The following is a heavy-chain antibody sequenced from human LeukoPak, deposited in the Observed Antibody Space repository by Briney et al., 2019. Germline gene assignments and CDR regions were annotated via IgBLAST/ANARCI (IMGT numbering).Heavy chain of an antibody. Sequence: GGSLRLSCAASGFTFSSYWMSWVRQAPGKGLEWVANIQQDGSQKYYVDSVKGRFSISRDNAKNSLYLQMNSLRAEDTAVYYCARGLDYYSGMDVWGQGTTVTVSS. CDR1: GFTFSSYW. D-gene: IGHD3-9*01. V-gene: IGHV3-7*01. J-gene: IGHJ6*02. CDR2: IQQDGSQK. CDR3: ARGLDYYSGMDV.